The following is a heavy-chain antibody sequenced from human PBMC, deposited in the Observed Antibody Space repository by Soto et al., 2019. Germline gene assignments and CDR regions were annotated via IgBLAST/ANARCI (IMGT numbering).Heavy chain of an antibody. CDR2: IYYTGRT. J-gene: IGHJ4*02. Sequence: SETLSLTCTVSGGSISGSSYYWGWVRQPPGKGLEWIGAIYYTGRTYYKPSLKSRVTISVDTSKNQFSLKLNSVSAADTAVYYCASGGEGSIAVAGWGQGTLVTVSS. D-gene: IGHD6-19*01. CDR1: GGSISGSSYY. CDR3: ASGGEGSIAVAG. V-gene: IGHV4-39*01.